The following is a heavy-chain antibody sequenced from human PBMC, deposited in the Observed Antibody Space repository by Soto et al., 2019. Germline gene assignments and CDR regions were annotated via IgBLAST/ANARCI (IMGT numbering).Heavy chain of an antibody. D-gene: IGHD3-22*01. CDR3: VRVFRGGGVIVVVSYYFDY. Sequence: QVQLQESGPGLVKPSGTLSLTCAVSGGSISSSNWWSWVRQPPGKGLEWIGEIYHSGSTNYNPSPKTPATITVYKVKNQSSRVLSSVTGADTGVYYCVRVFRGGGVIVVVSYYFDYWGQGTLVTVSS. V-gene: IGHV4-4*02. J-gene: IGHJ4*02. CDR1: GGSISSSNW. CDR2: IYHSGST.